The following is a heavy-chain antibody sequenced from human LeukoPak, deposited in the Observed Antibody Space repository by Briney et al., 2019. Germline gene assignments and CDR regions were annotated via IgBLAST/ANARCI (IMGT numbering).Heavy chain of an antibody. CDR3: AKDDYGGNSGMDY. CDR2: IWYDGNNK. D-gene: IGHD4-23*01. J-gene: IGHJ4*02. CDR1: GFTFSSYS. Sequence: GGSLRLSCAASGFTFSSYSMNWVRQAPGKGLEWVAVIWYDGNNKYYADSVKGRFTISRDNSKNTLYLQMNSLRAEDTAVYYCAKDDYGGNSGMDYWGQGTLVTVSS. V-gene: IGHV3-33*06.